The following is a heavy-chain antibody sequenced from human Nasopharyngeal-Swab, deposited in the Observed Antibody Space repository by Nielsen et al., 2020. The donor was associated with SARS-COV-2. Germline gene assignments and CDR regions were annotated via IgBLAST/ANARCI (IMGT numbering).Heavy chain of an antibody. CDR2: ISSSSTI. J-gene: IGHJ3*02. Sequence: VRQMPGKGLEWVSYISSSSTIYYADSVKGRFTISRDNAKNSLYLQMNSLRAEDTAVYYCAREAYCGGDCYGDAFDIWGQGTMVTVSS. CDR3: AREAYCGGDCYGDAFDI. D-gene: IGHD2-21*01. V-gene: IGHV3-69-1*01.